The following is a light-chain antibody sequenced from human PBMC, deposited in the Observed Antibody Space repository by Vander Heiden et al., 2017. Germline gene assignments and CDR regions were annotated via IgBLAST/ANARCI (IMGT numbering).Light chain of an antibody. Sequence: DIQMTQSPSSLSASVGDRVTITCRASQSISSYLNWYQQKPGKAPKLLIYAASSLQSRVPSRLSGSRSGRDFTLTIIRLHPEDFATYYCLQSETTLYTFGQGTKLEIK. CDR3: LQSETTLYT. J-gene: IGKJ2*01. CDR1: QSISSY. CDR2: AAS. V-gene: IGKV1-39*01.